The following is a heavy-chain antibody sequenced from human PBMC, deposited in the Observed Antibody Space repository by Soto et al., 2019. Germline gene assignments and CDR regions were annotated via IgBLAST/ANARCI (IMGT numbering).Heavy chain of an antibody. CDR1: GYSFTSYW. D-gene: IGHD3-22*01. CDR2: IYPGDSDT. Sequence: GESLKISCKGSGYSFTSYWIGWVRQMPGKGLEWMGIIYPGDSDTRYSPSFQGQITISADKSISTAYLQWSSLKASDTAMYYCARLWPPMIVGGTGAFDIWGQGTMVTVSS. J-gene: IGHJ3*02. CDR3: ARLWPPMIVGGTGAFDI. V-gene: IGHV5-51*01.